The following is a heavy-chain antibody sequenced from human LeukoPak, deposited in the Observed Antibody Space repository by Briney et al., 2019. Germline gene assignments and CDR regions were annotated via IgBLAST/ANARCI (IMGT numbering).Heavy chain of an antibody. CDR3: ARDHYGDYEDY. J-gene: IGHJ4*02. V-gene: IGHV3-33*01. Sequence: GRSLRLSCAASGFTFSSYGMHWVRQAPGKGLEWVAVIWYDGSNKYYADSVKGRFTISRDNSKNTLYLQMNSLRAEDTAVYYCARDHYGDYEDYWGQGTLVTVSS. CDR2: IWYDGSNK. D-gene: IGHD4-17*01. CDR1: GFTFSSYG.